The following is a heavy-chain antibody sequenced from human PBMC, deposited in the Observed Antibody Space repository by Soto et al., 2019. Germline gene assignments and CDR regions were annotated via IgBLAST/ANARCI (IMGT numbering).Heavy chain of an antibody. CDR3: ARQIYDSSGYYYAY. V-gene: IGHV4-39*01. CDR2: IYSLGNT. CDR1: GGSISSSSYY. J-gene: IGHJ4*02. D-gene: IGHD3-22*01. Sequence: QVQLQESGPGLVKPSETLSLTCTVSGGSISSSSYYWGWIRQPPGQGLEWLGTIYSLGNTYYNPSLKSRVTISVDKSKSELFLKLSSVTAPDTAVYYCARQIYDSSGYYYAYWGQGPLVTVSS.